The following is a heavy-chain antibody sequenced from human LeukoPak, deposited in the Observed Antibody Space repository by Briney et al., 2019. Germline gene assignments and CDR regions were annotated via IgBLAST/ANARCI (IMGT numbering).Heavy chain of an antibody. CDR1: GFTFSSYV. V-gene: IGHV3-23*01. CDR3: AKFLDSSSLGGFDY. CDR2: ISGSGGST. D-gene: IGHD6-6*01. Sequence: GGSLRLSCAASGFTFSSYVMSWVRQAPGKGLEWVSAISGSGGSTYYADSVKGRFTISRDNSKNTLYLQMNSLRAEDTAVYYCAKFLDSSSLGGFDYWGQETLVTVSS. J-gene: IGHJ4*02.